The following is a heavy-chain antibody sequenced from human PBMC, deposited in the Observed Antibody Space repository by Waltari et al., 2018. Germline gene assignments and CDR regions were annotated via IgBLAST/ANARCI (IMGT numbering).Heavy chain of an antibody. D-gene: IGHD1-26*01. J-gene: IGHJ3*02. CDR1: GGTFSSYA. Sequence: QVQLVQSGAEVKKPGSSVKVSCKASGGTFSSYAISWVRQAPGQGLEWMGGIIPIFGTATYAQKFQGRVTITTDESTSTAYMELSSLRSEDTAVYYCASFVGATDPDAFDIWGQGTMVTVSS. CDR2: IIPIFGTA. V-gene: IGHV1-69*05. CDR3: ASFVGATDPDAFDI.